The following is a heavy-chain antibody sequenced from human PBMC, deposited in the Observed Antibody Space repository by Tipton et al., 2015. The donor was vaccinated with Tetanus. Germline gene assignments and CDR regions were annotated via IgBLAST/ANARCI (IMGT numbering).Heavy chain of an antibody. D-gene: IGHD2-8*01. CDR1: GYIFTNYW. CDR2: IYPGDSDT. CDR3: ARAHCTDGVCNFDF. Sequence: MQLVQSGGEVKKPGESLKISCKGSGYIFTNYWIGWVRQKPGKGLEWMGIIYPGDSDTRYSPSFQGQVTISDDKSINTAYLQWSSLKASDTSMFYCARAHCTDGVCNFDFWGQGALVTVAS. V-gene: IGHV5-51*01. J-gene: IGHJ4*02.